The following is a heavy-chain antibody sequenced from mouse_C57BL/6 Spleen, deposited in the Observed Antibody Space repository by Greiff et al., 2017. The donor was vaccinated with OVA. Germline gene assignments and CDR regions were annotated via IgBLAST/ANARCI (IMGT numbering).Heavy chain of an antibody. CDR1: GYTFTSYW. Sequence: QVQLKQPGAELVKPGASVKLSCKASGYTFTSYWMHWVKQRPGRGLEWIGRIDPNSGGTKYNEKFKSKATLTVDKPSSPAYMQLSSLTSEDSAVYYCARVITGTGGYWGQGTTLTVSS. D-gene: IGHD4-1*01. V-gene: IGHV1-72*01. CDR3: ARVITGTGGY. CDR2: IDPNSGGT. J-gene: IGHJ2*01.